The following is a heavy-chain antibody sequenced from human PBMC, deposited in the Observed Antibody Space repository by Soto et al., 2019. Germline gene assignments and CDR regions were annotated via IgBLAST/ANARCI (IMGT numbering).Heavy chain of an antibody. CDR1: GAPISNYY. V-gene: IGHV4-4*09. J-gene: IGHJ3*02. Sequence: SETLSLTCPFSGAPISNYYLNWIRQPPVKGLEWIVYIYTSGTTNSNPSLKSRVTISAATSKNQFSLKLTSVTAADTAVYFCGKDPNTGVVGIWGQGTMVTVS. CDR2: IYTSGTT. CDR3: GKDPNTGVVGI. D-gene: IGHD3-3*01.